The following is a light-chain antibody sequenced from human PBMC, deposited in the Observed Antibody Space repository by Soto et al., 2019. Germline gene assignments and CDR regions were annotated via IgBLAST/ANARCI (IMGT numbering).Light chain of an antibody. CDR1: SSNIGSHY. J-gene: IGLJ2*01. Sequence: QSVLTQPPSASGTPGQRVTMSCSGSSSNIGSHYVYWYQQLPGTAPKVLLYRNNQRPSGVPDRFSGSKSGTSASLAISGLRSEDEDDYYCATWDDSLSVLFGGGTKLTVL. V-gene: IGLV1-47*01. CDR3: ATWDDSLSVL. CDR2: RNN.